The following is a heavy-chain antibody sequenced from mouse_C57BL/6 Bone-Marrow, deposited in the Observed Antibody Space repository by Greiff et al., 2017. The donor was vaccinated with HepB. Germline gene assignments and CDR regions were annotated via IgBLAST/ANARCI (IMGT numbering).Heavy chain of an antibody. V-gene: IGHV1-19*01. CDR3: AAGTTVVATRAWFAY. CDR2: INPYNGGT. J-gene: IGHJ3*01. Sequence: VQLQQSGPVLVKPGASVKMSCKASGYTFTDYYMNWVKQSHGKSLEWIGVINPYNGGTSYNQKFKGKATLTVDKSSSTAYMELNSLTSEDSAVYYCAAGTTVVATRAWFAYWGQGTLVTVSA. D-gene: IGHD1-1*01. CDR1: GYTFTDYY.